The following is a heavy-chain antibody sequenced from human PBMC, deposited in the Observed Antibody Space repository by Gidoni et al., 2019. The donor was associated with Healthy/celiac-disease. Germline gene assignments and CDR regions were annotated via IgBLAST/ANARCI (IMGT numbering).Heavy chain of an antibody. CDR1: GFTFSDYY. CDR2: ISSSSSYT. CDR3: AITFIAVAGTDNWFDP. J-gene: IGHJ5*02. D-gene: IGHD6-19*01. V-gene: IGHV3-11*05. Sequence: VQLVESGGGLVTPGGSLRLSCAASGFTFSDYYRRWILHAAGKVLSLFSNISSSSSYTNYSDYVKGRCTIARDNAKNSLYLQMNSLRAEDTAVYYCAITFIAVAGTDNWFDPWGQGTLVTVSS.